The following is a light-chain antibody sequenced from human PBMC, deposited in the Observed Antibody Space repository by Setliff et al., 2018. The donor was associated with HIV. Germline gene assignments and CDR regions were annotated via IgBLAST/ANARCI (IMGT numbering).Light chain of an antibody. J-gene: IGKJ1*01. Sequence: EIVMTQSPATLSVSPGERATLACRASQSVSSNLAWYQQKPGQAPRLLIYGASTRATGIQARFSGSGSGTEFILTISSLQSEDFAVYYCQQYNDWPLWTFGQGTKVDIK. CDR2: GAS. CDR1: QSVSSN. V-gene: IGKV3-15*01. CDR3: QQYNDWPLWT.